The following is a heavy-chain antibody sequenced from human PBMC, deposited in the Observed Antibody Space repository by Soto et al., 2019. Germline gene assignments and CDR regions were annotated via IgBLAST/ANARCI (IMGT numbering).Heavy chain of an antibody. V-gene: IGHV4-38-2*02. Sequence: SATLSLTCSVSGFAITRGYYWAWIRRPPGKGLEWIASIYHSGIAHYNPSLQSRVTISVDTSKNQFSLSLSSVTAADTAVYYCSRVPGDFWGQGSLVTVSS. CDR3: SRVPGDF. J-gene: IGHJ4*02. CDR2: IYHSGIA. CDR1: GFAITRGYY. D-gene: IGHD3-10*01.